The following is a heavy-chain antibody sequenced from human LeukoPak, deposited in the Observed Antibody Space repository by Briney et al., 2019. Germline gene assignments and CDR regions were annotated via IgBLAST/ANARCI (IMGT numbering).Heavy chain of an antibody. D-gene: IGHD3-10*01. J-gene: IGHJ4*02. Sequence: NTSETLSLTCAVSGGSISSSNWWSWVRQPPGKGLEWIGEIYHSGRTNYNPSLKSRVTISVDKSKNQFSLKLSSVTAADTAVYYCARGTWFGESYDYWGQGTLVTVSS. V-gene: IGHV4-4*02. CDR1: GGSISSSNW. CDR2: IYHSGRT. CDR3: ARGTWFGESYDY.